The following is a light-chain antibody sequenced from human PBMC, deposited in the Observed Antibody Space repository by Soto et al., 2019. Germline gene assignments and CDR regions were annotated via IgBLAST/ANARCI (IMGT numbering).Light chain of an antibody. V-gene: IGKV3-15*01. CDR1: RSVDSN. CDR2: GAS. J-gene: IGKJ1*01. Sequence: EILMTQSPATLSVSPGERATLSCRASRSVDSNLAWYQQKPGQAPRLLIYGASTRATGISARFSGSGSGTEFTLTISSLQSEDFGVYYCQQYNNWWTFGQRTKADI. CDR3: QQYNNWWT.